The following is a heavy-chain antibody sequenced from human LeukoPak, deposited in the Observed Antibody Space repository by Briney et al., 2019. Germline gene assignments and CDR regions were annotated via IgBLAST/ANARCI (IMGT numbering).Heavy chain of an antibody. CDR3: ATERSGGTWFDP. J-gene: IGHJ5*02. CDR2: IDTSDGNT. D-gene: IGHD2-15*01. Sequence: ASVKVSWKASGYTFTTYHMHWVRQAPGQGLEWVGMIDTSDGNTNYAQKFQGRVTMTRDTSTSTVYMELSSLRSEDTAVYYCATERSGGTWFDPWGQGTLVTVSS. V-gene: IGHV1-46*01. CDR1: GYTFTTYH.